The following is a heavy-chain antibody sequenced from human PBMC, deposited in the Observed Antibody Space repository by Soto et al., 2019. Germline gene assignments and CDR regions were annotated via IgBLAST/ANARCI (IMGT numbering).Heavy chain of an antibody. J-gene: IGHJ4*02. Sequence: PSETLSLTRTVSGGSISSGGYYWSWIRQHPGKGLEWIGYIYYSGSTYYNPSLKSRVTISVDTSKNQFSLKLSSVTAADTAVYYCAREGGTTVTTGYWGQGTLVTVSS. CDR1: GGSISSGGYY. D-gene: IGHD4-17*01. CDR3: AREGGTTVTTGY. V-gene: IGHV4-31*03. CDR2: IYYSGST.